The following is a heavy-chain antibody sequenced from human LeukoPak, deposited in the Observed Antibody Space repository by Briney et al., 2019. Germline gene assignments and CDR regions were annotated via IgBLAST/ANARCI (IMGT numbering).Heavy chain of an antibody. CDR1: GYTFTGYY. J-gene: IGHJ4*02. D-gene: IGHD5-24*01. CDR2: INPNSGGT. V-gene: IGHV1-2*02. CDR3: AKSRDDYKPVDY. Sequence: ASVKVSCKASGYTFTGYYMHWVRQAPGQGLEWMGWINPNSGGTNYVQKFQGRVTMTRDTSITTAYMELRSLRSDDTAVYYCAKSRDDYKPVDYWGQGTLVTVSS.